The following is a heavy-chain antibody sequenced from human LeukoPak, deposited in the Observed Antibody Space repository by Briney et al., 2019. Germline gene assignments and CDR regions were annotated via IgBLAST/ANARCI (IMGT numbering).Heavy chain of an antibody. CDR3: ATILVRGYYYGMDV. V-gene: IGHV1-69*13. D-gene: IGHD3-10*01. J-gene: IGHJ6*02. Sequence: SVKVSCKASGYTFTGYYMHWVRQAPGQGLEWMGGIIPIFGTANYAQKFQGRVTITADESTSTAYMELSSLRSEDTAVYYCATILVRGYYYGMDVWGQGTTVTVSS. CDR2: IIPIFGTA. CDR1: GYTFTGYY.